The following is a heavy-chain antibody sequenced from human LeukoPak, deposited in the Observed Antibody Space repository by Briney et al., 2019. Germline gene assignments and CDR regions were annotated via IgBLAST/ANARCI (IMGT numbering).Heavy chain of an antibody. CDR2: ISAYNGNT. CDR1: GYTFTSYG. V-gene: IGHV1-18*01. Sequence: APVKVSCKASGYTFTSYGISWVRQAPGQGLEWMGWISAYNGNTNYAQKLQGRVTMTTDTSTSTAYMELRSLRSDDTAVYYCARGGPLIVVVVAANYYYGMDVWGQGTTVTVSS. J-gene: IGHJ6*02. D-gene: IGHD2-15*01. CDR3: ARGGPLIVVVVAANYYYGMDV.